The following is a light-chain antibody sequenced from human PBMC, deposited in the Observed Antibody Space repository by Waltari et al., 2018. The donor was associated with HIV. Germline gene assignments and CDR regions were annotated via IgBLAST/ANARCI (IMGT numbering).Light chain of an antibody. CDR3: AAWDDSLSGLYV. V-gene: IGLV1-47*01. J-gene: IGLJ1*01. Sequence: QSVLTQPPSASGTPGQRVPMHCSGSSPNIGSKYVNWDQKLPETAPNLLIYRNHQRPSGVPDRFSGSKSGTSASLAISGLRSEDEADYYCAAWDDSLSGLYVFGTGTKVTVL. CDR1: SPNIGSKY. CDR2: RNH.